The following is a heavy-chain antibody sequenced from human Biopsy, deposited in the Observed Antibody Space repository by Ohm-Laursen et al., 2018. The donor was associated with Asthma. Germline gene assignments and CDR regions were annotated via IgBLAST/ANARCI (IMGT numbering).Heavy chain of an antibody. CDR3: ARGPNYHGSGRAPIGMDV. D-gene: IGHD3-10*01. J-gene: IGHJ6*02. CDR2: IYYTGGD. V-gene: IGHV4-61*01. CDR1: GGSVSTGSYY. Sequence: EALSLTCVVSGGSVSTGSYYWSWIRQPPGKGLEWLGYIYYTGGDNYNPSLKSRVTISVDTSKNQFSLRLNSVTAADTAVYYCARGPNYHGSGRAPIGMDVWGQGTTVTVSS.